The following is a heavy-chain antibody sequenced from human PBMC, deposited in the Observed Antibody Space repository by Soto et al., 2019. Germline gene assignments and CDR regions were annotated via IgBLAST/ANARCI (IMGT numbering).Heavy chain of an antibody. CDR3: ARDTQRVDGGWGLDY. D-gene: IGHD1-26*01. V-gene: IGHV4-30-4*01. CDR2: IYYSGST. Sequence: KPSETLSLTCTVSGGSISSGDYYWSWIRQPPGKGLEWIGYIYYSGSTYYNPSLKSRVTISVDTSKNQFSLKLSSVTAADTAVYYCARDTQRVDGGWGLDYWGQGTLVTVSS. J-gene: IGHJ4*02. CDR1: GGSISSGDYY.